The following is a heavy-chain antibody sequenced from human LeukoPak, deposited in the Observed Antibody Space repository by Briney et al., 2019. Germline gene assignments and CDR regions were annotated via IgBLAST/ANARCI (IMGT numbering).Heavy chain of an antibody. D-gene: IGHD2-2*01. V-gene: IGHV4-30-2*01. J-gene: IGHJ4*02. CDR1: GGSISSGGYS. Sequence: SETLSLTCAVSGGSISSGGYSWSWIRQPPGKGLGWIGYIYHSGSTYYNPSLKSRVTISVDRSKNQFSLKLSSVTAADTAVYYCAREYCSSTSCYDPHFDYWGQGTLVTVSS. CDR3: AREYCSSTSCYDPHFDY. CDR2: IYHSGST.